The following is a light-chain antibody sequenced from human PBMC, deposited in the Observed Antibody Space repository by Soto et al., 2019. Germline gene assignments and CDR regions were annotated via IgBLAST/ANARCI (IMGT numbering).Light chain of an antibody. V-gene: IGKV3-20*01. J-gene: IGKJ1*01. CDR1: QSVSSSY. CDR2: GAS. Sequence: DIVLTQSPGPLSLSPGERATLSCKGSQSVSSSYLAWYQQKPGQAPRLLIYGASSRATGIPDRFSGSGSGTDFTLTISRLEPEDFAVYYCQQYGSSRWTLGQGTKVDIK. CDR3: QQYGSSRWT.